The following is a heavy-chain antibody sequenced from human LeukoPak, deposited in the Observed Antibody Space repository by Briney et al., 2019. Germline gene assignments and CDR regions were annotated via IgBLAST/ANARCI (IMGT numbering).Heavy chain of an antibody. Sequence: ASVKVSCKASGYTFTSYAMNWVRQAPGQGLEWMGWINTNTGNPTYAQAFTGRFVFSLDTSVSTAYLQISSLKAEDTAVYYCARGERGIAAAGTRSLDYWGQGTLVTVSS. D-gene: IGHD6-13*01. CDR3: ARGERGIAAAGTRSLDY. CDR1: GYTFTSYA. V-gene: IGHV7-4-1*02. CDR2: INTNTGNP. J-gene: IGHJ4*02.